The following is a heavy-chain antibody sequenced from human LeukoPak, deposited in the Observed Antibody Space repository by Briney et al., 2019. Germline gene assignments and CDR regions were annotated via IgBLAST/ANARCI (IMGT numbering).Heavy chain of an antibody. CDR1: GFSLSNYA. CDR3: ARDEGGTYCSSTSCPIDY. D-gene: IGHD2-2*01. V-gene: IGHV3-23*01. Sequence: RGSLRLSCADSGFSLSNYAMTSVRHAPRKGLEWVSGTSDSGGSAYYADSVKGRFTITRDNSKNTLFLQMSSLRAEDTAVYYCARDEGGTYCSSTSCPIDYWGQGTLVTVSS. CDR2: TSDSGGSA. J-gene: IGHJ4*02.